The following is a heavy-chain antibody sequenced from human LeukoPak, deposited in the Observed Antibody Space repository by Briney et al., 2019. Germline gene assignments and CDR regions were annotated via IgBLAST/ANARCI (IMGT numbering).Heavy chain of an antibody. CDR3: ARHMEQWLVRSGFDI. Sequence: SETLSLTCTVSGGSISSYYWSWIRQPPGKGLEWIGYIYYSGSTNYNPSLKSRVTISVDTSKNQFSLKLSSVTAADTAVYYCARHMEQWLVRSGFDIWGQGTMVTVSS. V-gene: IGHV4-59*08. CDR1: GGSISSYY. J-gene: IGHJ3*02. CDR2: IYYSGST. D-gene: IGHD6-19*01.